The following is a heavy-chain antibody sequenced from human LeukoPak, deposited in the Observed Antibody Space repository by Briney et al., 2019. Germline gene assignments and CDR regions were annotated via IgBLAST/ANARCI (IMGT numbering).Heavy chain of an antibody. Sequence: PSETLSLTCAVYGGSFSGYYWSWIRQPPGKGLEWIGEINHSGSTNYNPSLKSRVTISVDTSKNQFSLKLSSVTAADTAVYYCARALRYSYGYIGYFDLWGRGTLVTVSS. V-gene: IGHV4-34*01. J-gene: IGHJ2*01. D-gene: IGHD5-18*01. CDR1: GGSFSGYY. CDR3: ARALRYSYGYIGYFDL. CDR2: INHSGST.